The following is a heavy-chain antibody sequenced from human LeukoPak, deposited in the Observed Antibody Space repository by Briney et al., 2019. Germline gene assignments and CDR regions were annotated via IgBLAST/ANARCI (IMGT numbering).Heavy chain of an antibody. V-gene: IGHV3-48*04. Sequence: GGTLRLSCAASGFTFSSYSMNWVRQAPGKGLEWVSYISSSSSTIYYADSVKGRFTISRDNAKNSLYLQMNSLRAEDTAVYYCARDHADSGYDGGYWGQGTLVTVSS. J-gene: IGHJ4*02. CDR1: GFTFSSYS. D-gene: IGHD5-12*01. CDR3: ARDHADSGYDGGY. CDR2: ISSSSSTI.